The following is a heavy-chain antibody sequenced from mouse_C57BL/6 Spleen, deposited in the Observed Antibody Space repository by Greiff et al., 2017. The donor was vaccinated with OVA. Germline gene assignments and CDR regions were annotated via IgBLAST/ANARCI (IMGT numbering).Heavy chain of an antibody. J-gene: IGHJ4*01. Sequence: VKLQESGPELVKPGASVKISCKASGYAFSSSWMNWVKQRPGKGLEWIGRIYPGDGDTNYNGKFKGKATLTADKSSSTAYMQLSSLTSEDSAVYFCARGAGTRYYAMDYWGQGTSVTVSS. D-gene: IGHD4-1*01. CDR1: GYAFSSSW. CDR2: IYPGDGDT. V-gene: IGHV1-82*01. CDR3: ARGAGTRYYAMDY.